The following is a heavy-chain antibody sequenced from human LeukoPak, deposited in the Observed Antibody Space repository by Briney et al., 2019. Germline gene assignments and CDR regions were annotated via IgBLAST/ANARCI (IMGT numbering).Heavy chain of an antibody. CDR1: GGTFSSYA. J-gene: IGHJ6*02. CDR3: AGVNYCSSTSCLLRRPFGMDV. Sequence: SVKVSCKASGGTFSSYAISWVRQAPGQGLEWMGGIIPIFGTANYAQKFQGRVTITADESTSTAYMELSSLRSEDTAVYYCAGVNYCSSTSCLLRRPFGMDVWGQGTTATVSS. V-gene: IGHV1-69*13. CDR2: IIPIFGTA. D-gene: IGHD2-2*01.